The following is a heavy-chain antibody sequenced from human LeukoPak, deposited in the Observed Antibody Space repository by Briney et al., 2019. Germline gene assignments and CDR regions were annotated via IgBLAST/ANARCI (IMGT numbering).Heavy chain of an antibody. Sequence: PGGSLRLSCAASGLTVSSNYMSWVRQAPGKGLEWVSVIYSGGSTYYADSVKGRFTISRDNSKNTLYLQMNSLRAEDTAVYYCARDPGSGYYKGGFDPWGQGTLVTVSS. CDR2: IYSGGST. CDR3: ARDPGSGYYKGGFDP. CDR1: GLTVSSNY. D-gene: IGHD3-22*01. J-gene: IGHJ5*02. V-gene: IGHV3-66*01.